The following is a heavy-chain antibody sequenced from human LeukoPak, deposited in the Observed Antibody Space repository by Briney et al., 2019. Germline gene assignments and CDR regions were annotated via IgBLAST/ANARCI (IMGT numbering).Heavy chain of an antibody. Sequence: ASVKVSCKASGYTFSNYYMLWERQAPGQGLEWMGISNPSGDSTRYAQKFQGRVTMTRDTSTSTVYMELSSLRSEDTAVYYCARGLYSSGWYFDYWGQGTLVTVSS. CDR3: ARGLYSSGWYFDY. CDR1: GYTFSNYY. CDR2: SNPSGDST. D-gene: IGHD6-19*01. J-gene: IGHJ4*02. V-gene: IGHV1-46*01.